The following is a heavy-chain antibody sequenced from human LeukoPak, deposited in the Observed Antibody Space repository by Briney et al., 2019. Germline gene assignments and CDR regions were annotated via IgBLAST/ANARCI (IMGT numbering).Heavy chain of an antibody. J-gene: IGHJ4*02. Sequence: PSETLSLTCAVSGYSISSGYYWGWIRQPPGKGLEWIGSIYYTGRTYYNPSLKSRVTISVDTSKNQFSLKLSSVTAADTAVYYCARGGERRYYYDSSGLGGFDYWGQGTLVTVSS. D-gene: IGHD3-22*01. CDR1: GYSISSGYY. V-gene: IGHV4-38-2*01. CDR3: ARGGERRYYYDSSGLGGFDY. CDR2: IYYTGRT.